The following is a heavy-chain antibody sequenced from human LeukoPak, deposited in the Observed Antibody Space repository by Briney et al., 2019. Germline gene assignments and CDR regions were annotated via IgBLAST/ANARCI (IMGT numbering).Heavy chain of an antibody. CDR2: IIPILGIA. CDR1: GGTFSRYT. Sequence: SVKVSCKASGGTFSRYTISWVRQAPGQGLGWMGRIIPILGIANYAQKFQGRVTVTADKSTSTAYMELSSLRSEDTAVYYCARSHDSSGYYYHFDYWGQGTLVTVSS. J-gene: IGHJ4*02. CDR3: ARSHDSSGYYYHFDY. V-gene: IGHV1-69*02. D-gene: IGHD3-22*01.